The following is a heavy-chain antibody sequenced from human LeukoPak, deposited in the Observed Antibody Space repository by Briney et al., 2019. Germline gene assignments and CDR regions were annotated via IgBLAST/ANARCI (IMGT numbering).Heavy chain of an antibody. V-gene: IGHV1-58*02. CDR3: AAAPVWAAPSFDY. J-gene: IGHJ4*02. CDR2: IVVGSGNT. Sequence: SVKVSCKASGFTFTSSAMQWVRQARGQRLEWIGWIVVGSGNTNYAQKFQERVTITRDMSTSTAYTELSSLRSEDTAVYYCAAAPVWAAPSFDYWGQGTLVTVSS. CDR1: GFTFTSSA. D-gene: IGHD1-14*01.